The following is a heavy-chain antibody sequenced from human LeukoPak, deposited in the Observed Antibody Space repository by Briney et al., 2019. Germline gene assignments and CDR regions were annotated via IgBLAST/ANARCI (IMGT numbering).Heavy chain of an antibody. Sequence: PSETLSLTCTVSGGSFSSSSYYWGWIRQPPGKGLEWIGSIYYSGSTYYNPSLKSRVTISVDTSKNQFSLKLSSVTAADTAVYYCARRDNWGYFDYWGQGTLVTVSS. CDR3: ARRDNWGYFDY. CDR1: GGSFSSSSYY. V-gene: IGHV4-39*01. J-gene: IGHJ4*02. CDR2: IYYSGST. D-gene: IGHD7-27*01.